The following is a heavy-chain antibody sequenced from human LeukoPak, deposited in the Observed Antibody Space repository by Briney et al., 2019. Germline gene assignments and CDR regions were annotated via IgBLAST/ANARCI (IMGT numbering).Heavy chain of an antibody. Sequence: SETLSLPCPVSGGSISSGSYYWSWVRPPAGKGLGWVGRIYSSGRTNYNPSLSRRVTISVDSSKNQFSLNLCSMAAADAAVYYCARERGGAGVWFDPWGQGTLVTVSS. CDR3: ARERGGAGVWFDP. CDR2: IYSSGRT. J-gene: IGHJ5*02. D-gene: IGHD3-16*01. CDR1: GGSISSGSYY. V-gene: IGHV4-61*02.